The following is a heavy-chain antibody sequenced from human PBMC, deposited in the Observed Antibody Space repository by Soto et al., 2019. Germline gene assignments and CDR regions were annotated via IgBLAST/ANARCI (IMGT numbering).Heavy chain of an antibody. CDR2: IWYDGSNK. V-gene: IGHV3-33*01. CDR1: GFTFSNYG. D-gene: IGHD5-12*01. J-gene: IGHJ4*02. Sequence: QVQLVESGGGVVQPGRSLRLSCTASGFTFSNYGMHWVRQAPGKGLEWVAVIWYDGSNKYSADSVKGRFTISRDNSENTMYMQMNSRRAEDTAVYYCARDKLIGYNLYYFDYWGQGTLVTVSS. CDR3: ARDKLIGYNLYYFDY.